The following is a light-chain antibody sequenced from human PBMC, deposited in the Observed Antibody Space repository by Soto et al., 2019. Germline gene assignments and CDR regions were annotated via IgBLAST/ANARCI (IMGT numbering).Light chain of an antibody. V-gene: IGLV2-11*01. Sequence: QSALTQPRSVSGSPGQSVTISCTGTSSDVGGYNCVSWFQQHPGKAPKLLIYDVTKRPSGVPDRFSGSKSGNTASLTISGLQAEYEADYYCCSYAGSQTHVVFGGGTKLTVL. J-gene: IGLJ2*01. CDR2: DVT. CDR3: CSYAGSQTHVV. CDR1: SSDVGGYNC.